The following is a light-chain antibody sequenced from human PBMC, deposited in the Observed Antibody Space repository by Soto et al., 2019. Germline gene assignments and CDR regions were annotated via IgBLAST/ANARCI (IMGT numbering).Light chain of an antibody. Sequence: QSMLTQPTSGSGFPGQSITISCTGTSSDVGGYNYVSWYQHHPGKAPKLMICDVSDRPSGVSNRFSGSKSGNTASLTISGLQAEDEADYYCSSYTSSSTPWVFGTGTKVTVL. CDR3: SSYTSSSTPWV. CDR1: SSDVGGYNY. V-gene: IGLV2-14*03. CDR2: DVS. J-gene: IGLJ1*01.